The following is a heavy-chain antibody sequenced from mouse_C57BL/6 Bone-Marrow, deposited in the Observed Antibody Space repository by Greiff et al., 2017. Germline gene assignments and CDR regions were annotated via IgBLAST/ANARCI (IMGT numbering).Heavy chain of an antibody. J-gene: IGHJ3*01. CDR1: GFSLTSYA. D-gene: IGHD1-1*01. CDR3: ARNYYYGGFAY. Sequence: VKLVESGPGLVAPSQSLSITCTVSGFSLTSYAISWVRQPPGQGLEWLGVIWTGGGTNYNSALKSRLSISKDNSKSQIFLKMNSLQTDDTAGYYCARNYYYGGFAYWGQGTLVTVSA. CDR2: IWTGGGT. V-gene: IGHV2-9-1*01.